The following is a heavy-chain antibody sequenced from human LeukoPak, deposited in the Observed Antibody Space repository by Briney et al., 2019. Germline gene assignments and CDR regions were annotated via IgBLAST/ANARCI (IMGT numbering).Heavy chain of an antibody. CDR1: GYTFTSYD. J-gene: IGHJ4*02. V-gene: IGHV1-8*01. CDR2: MSPRTGNT. Sequence: ASVKVSCKASGYTFTSYDINWVRQATGQGLERMGWMSPRTGNTGYAQKFQGRITMTRDSSISTAYMELSSLTSEDTAVYYCPRGLITGAISEYYLENWGQGALVTVSS. D-gene: IGHD4-23*01. CDR3: PRGLITGAISEYYLEN.